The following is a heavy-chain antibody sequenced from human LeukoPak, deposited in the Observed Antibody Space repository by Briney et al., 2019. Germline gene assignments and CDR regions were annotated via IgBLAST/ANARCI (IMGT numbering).Heavy chain of an antibody. D-gene: IGHD5-24*01. CDR1: GLTVTSNY. J-gene: IGHJ4*02. Sequence: PGGSLRLSCAASGLTVTSNYMTWVRQAPGKGLEWVAVISYDGSNKYYADSVKGRFTISRDNSKNTLYLQMNSLRVEDTAVYYCAPEGDGYILFDYWGQGTLVTVSS. CDR2: ISYDGSNK. CDR3: APEGDGYILFDY. V-gene: IGHV3-30*03.